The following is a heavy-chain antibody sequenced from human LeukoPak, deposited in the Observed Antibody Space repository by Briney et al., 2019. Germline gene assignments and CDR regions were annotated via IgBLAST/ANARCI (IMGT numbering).Heavy chain of an antibody. CDR3: ARVSTSSYDSSGYYYVGYYYYGMDV. CDR1: GYTFTGYY. CDR2: INPNSGGT. V-gene: IGHV1-2*02. Sequence: ASVKVSCKASGYTFTGYYMHWVRQAPGQGLEWMGWINPNSGGTNYAQKFQGRVTMTRDMSISTAYMELSRLRSDDTAVYYCARVSTSSYDSSGYYYVGYYYYGMDVWGQGTTVTVSS. J-gene: IGHJ6*02. D-gene: IGHD3-22*01.